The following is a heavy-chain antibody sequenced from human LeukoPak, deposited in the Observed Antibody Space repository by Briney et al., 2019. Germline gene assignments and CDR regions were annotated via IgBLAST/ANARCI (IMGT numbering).Heavy chain of an antibody. CDR2: ISYDGSNK. Sequence: GGSLRLSCAASGFTFSSYAMHWVRQAPGKGLEWVAVISYDGSNKYYADSVQGRFTISRDNSKNTLYLQMNSLSPEDTAIYYCAKSLPLAGRRPFFFDYWGQGTLVTVSS. CDR1: GFTFSSYA. CDR3: AKSLPLAGRRPFFFDY. J-gene: IGHJ4*02. D-gene: IGHD6-19*01. V-gene: IGHV3-30*04.